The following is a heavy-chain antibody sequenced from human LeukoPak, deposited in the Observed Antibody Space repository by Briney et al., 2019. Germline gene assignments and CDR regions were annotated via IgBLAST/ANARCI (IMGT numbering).Heavy chain of an antibody. V-gene: IGHV3-23*01. CDR2: ISGSGGST. J-gene: IGHJ4*02. Sequence: PGGSLRLSCAASGFTFSSYAMTWVRQAPGKGLEWVSVISGSGGSTYYADSVKGRFTISRDNSKNTLYLQMNSLRAEDTAAYYCAKAFLYDSSGYYYWGQGTLVTVSS. D-gene: IGHD3-22*01. CDR3: AKAFLYDSSGYYY. CDR1: GFTFSSYA.